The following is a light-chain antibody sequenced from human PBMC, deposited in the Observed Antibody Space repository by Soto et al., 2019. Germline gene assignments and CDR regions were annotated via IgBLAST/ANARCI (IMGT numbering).Light chain of an antibody. CDR3: QQCGTSPIT. J-gene: IGKJ5*01. V-gene: IGKV3-20*01. CDR2: GAS. CDR1: QTVSSTY. Sequence: EIVLTQSPGTLSLSPGERATLSCRASQTVSSTYLAWYQQKVGQAPRLLIYGASSRATGIPDRFSGGGSGTDFTLTISRLEPEDFAVYYCQQCGTSPITFGQGTRLEIK.